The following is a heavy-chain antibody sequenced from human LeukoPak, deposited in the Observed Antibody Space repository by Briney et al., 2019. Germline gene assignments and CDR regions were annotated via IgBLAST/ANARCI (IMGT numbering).Heavy chain of an antibody. V-gene: IGHV3-23*01. D-gene: IGHD1-26*01. CDR3: AKALIIVGATDDY. J-gene: IGHJ4*02. CDR2: ISGSGGST. Sequence: HPGGSLRLSCAASGFTFSSYSMNWVRQAPGKGLEWVSAISGSGGSTYYADSVKGRFTISRDNSKNTLYLQMNSLRAEDTAVYYCAKALIIVGATDDYWGQGTLVTVSS. CDR1: GFTFSSYS.